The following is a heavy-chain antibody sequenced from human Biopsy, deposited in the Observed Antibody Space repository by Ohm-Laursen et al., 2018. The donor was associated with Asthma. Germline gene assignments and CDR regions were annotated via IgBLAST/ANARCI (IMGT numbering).Heavy chain of an antibody. J-gene: IGHJ4*02. D-gene: IGHD5-24*01. V-gene: IGHV4-30-2*01. Sequence: TLSLTCIVSGGSISSGGYSWSWIRQPPGKGLAWIGNIYHSGSTYYNPSLKSRVTISVDRSKNQFSLKLSSVTAADTAVYYCARVKDGYNFDYWGQGTLVTVSS. CDR1: GGSISSGGYS. CDR2: IYHSGST. CDR3: ARVKDGYNFDY.